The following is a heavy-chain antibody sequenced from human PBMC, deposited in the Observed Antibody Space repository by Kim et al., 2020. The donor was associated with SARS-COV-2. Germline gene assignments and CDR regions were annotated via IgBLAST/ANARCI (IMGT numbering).Heavy chain of an antibody. CDR1: GGSISSGDYY. V-gene: IGHV4-30-4*01. D-gene: IGHD3-22*01. CDR2: IYYSGST. Sequence: SETLSLTCTVSGGSISSGDYYWSWIRQPPGKGLEWIGYIYYSGSTYYNPSLKSRVTISVDTSKNQFSLKLSSVTAADTAVYYCARESYYYDSSGYGYWSQGTLVTVSS. CDR3: ARESYYYDSSGYGY. J-gene: IGHJ4*02.